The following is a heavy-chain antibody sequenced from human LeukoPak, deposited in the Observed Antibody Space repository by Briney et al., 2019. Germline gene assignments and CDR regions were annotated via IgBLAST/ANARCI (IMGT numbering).Heavy chain of an antibody. CDR2: IKQDGILK. J-gene: IGHJ5*02. Sequence: PGGSLRLSCAASGFTFRNYWMSWVRQAPGRGLDWVATIKQDGILKHYVDSVKGRFTISRDNAANSLYLHTDNLRVEDTAVYYCARLGGETTRFDLWGQGALVTVSS. D-gene: IGHD3-16*01. V-gene: IGHV3-7*01. CDR3: ARLGGETTRFDL. CDR1: GFTFRNYW.